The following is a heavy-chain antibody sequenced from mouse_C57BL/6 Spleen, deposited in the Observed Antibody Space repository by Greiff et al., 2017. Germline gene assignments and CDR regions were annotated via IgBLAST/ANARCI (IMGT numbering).Heavy chain of an antibody. D-gene: IGHD4-1*01. V-gene: IGHV14-4*01. CDR2: IDPENGDT. CDR1: GFNIKDDY. CDR3: TWASWDGYYYAMDY. Sequence: EVQLQQSGAELVRPGASVKLSCTASGFNIKDDYMHWVKQRPEQGLEWIGWIDPENGDTEYASKFQGKATITADTSSNTAYLQLSSLTSEDTAVYYCTWASWDGYYYAMDYWGQGTSVTGSS. J-gene: IGHJ4*01.